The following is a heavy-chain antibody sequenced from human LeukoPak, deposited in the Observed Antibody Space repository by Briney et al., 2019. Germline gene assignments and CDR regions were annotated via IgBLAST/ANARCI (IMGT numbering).Heavy chain of an antibody. CDR2: IYTSGST. CDR1: GGSMNDYY. D-gene: IGHD2-2*01. CDR3: ARDQYCSSTSCYYYYYMDV. Sequence: PSETLSLTCTVSGGSMNDYYWSWFRQPPGKGLEWIGRIYTSGSTNYNPSLKSRVTTSVDTSKNQFSLKLSSVTAADTAVYYCARDQYCSSTSCYYYYYMDVWGKGTTVTVSS. V-gene: IGHV4-4*07. J-gene: IGHJ6*03.